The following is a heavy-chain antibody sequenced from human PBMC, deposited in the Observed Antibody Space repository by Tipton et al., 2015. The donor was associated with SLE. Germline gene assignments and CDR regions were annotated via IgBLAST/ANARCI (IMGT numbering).Heavy chain of an antibody. D-gene: IGHD1-14*01. V-gene: IGHV4-34*01. Sequence: TLSLTCAVYGRSFSGYYWSWIRQPPGKGQEWMGEINHRGSTNYNPSLKSRVTISVDTSKNQFSLKLSSVTAADTAVYYCASITKHYASGMDVWGQVSTVSVS. J-gene: IGHJ6*02. CDR2: INHRGST. CDR3: ASITKHYASGMDV. CDR1: GRSFSGYY.